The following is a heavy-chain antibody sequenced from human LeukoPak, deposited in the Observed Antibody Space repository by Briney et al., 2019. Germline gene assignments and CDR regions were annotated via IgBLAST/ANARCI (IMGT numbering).Heavy chain of an antibody. CDR2: VSIGGSFI. D-gene: IGHD4-17*01. CDR1: GFTFSSYG. J-gene: IGHJ2*01. Sequence: GGSLRLSCAASGFTFSSYGMNWVRQAPGKGLEWVSFVSIGGSFIYYADSVKGRFTISRDDAKNSLYLEMNSLTAEDTAEYYCARNKINTVTTGWYFDLWGRGTPVSVSS. V-gene: IGHV3-21*01. CDR3: ARNKINTVTTGWYFDL.